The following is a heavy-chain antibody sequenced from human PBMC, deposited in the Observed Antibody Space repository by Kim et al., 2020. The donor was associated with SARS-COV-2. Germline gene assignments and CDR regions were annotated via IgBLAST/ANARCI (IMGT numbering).Heavy chain of an antibody. CDR2: ICSRGSTI. V-gene: IGHV3-48*03. CDR3: ASKTGGDY. CDR1: GFTFSSYE. J-gene: IGHJ4*02. Sequence: GGSLRLSCAASGFTFSSYEMNWVRQAPGNGLEWVSYICSRGSTIYYADSVKGRFTISRDNAKNSLYLQMNSLRAEDTAVYYCASKTGGDYWGQGTLVTVSS.